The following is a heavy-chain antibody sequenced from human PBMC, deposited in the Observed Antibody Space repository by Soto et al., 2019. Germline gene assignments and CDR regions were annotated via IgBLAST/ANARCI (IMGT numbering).Heavy chain of an antibody. V-gene: IGHV4-59*08. CDR3: ARAKAPLSGSSGYWFDP. Sequence: QVQLQESGPGLVKPSETLSLTCTVSGGSISSYYWSWIRQPPGKGLEWIGYIYYSGSTNYNPSLKSRVTISVDTSKNQSPLKLSSVTAADTAVYYCARAKAPLSGSSGYWFDPWGQGTLVTVSS. J-gene: IGHJ5*02. CDR2: IYYSGST. D-gene: IGHD6-13*01. CDR1: GGSISSYY.